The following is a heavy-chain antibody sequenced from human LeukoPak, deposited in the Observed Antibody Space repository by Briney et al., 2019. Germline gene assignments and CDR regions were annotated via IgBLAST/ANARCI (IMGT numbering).Heavy chain of an antibody. V-gene: IGHV4-39*07. CDR3: ARGSVVVPAAISY. CDR1: GGSISSSSYY. J-gene: IGHJ4*02. Sequence: SETLSLTCTVSGGSISSSSYYWGWIRQPPGKGLEWIGSIYYSGSTYYNPSLKSRVTISVDTSKNQFSLKLSSVTAADTAVYYCARGSVVVPAAISYWGQGTLVTVSS. D-gene: IGHD2-2*01. CDR2: IYYSGST.